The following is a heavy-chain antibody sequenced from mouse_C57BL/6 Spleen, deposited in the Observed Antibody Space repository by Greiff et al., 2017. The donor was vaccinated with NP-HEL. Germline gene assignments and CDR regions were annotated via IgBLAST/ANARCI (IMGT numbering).Heavy chain of an antibody. CDR2: IDPENGDT. D-gene: IGHD2-3*01. J-gene: IGHJ2*01. Sequence: EVQLQQSGAELVRPGASVKLSCTASGFNIKDDYMHWVKQRPEQGLEWIGWIDPENGDTEYASKFQGKATITADTSSNTAYLPLSSLTSEDTAVYYFATTMAYYFDYWGQGTTLTVSS. CDR3: ATTMAYYFDY. CDR1: GFNIKDDY. V-gene: IGHV14-4*01.